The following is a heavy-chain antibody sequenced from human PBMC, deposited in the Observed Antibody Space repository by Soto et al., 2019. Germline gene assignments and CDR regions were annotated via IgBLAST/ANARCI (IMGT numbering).Heavy chain of an antibody. CDR2: MNPNSGNT. CDR1: GYTFTSYD. D-gene: IGHD3-3*01. J-gene: IGHJ5*02. CDR3: ARGKDYDFWSGYYSKGWFDP. V-gene: IGHV1-8*01. Sequence: ASVKVSCKASGYTFTSYDINWVRQATGQGLEWMGWMNPNSGNTGYAQKFQGRVTMTRNTSISTAYMELSSLRSEDTAVYYCARGKDYDFWSGYYSKGWFDPWGQGTLVTVSS.